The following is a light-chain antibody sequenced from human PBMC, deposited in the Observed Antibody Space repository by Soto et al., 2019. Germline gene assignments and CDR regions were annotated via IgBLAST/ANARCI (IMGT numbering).Light chain of an antibody. CDR2: GAS. Sequence: DIQMTQSPSTLSASVGDRVTITCRASQSISDWLAWYQQKPGKVPQLLIYGASRLESGVPSRFSGRGSGTEFTLTIGGLQHDDFATYYCQHYNAFPWPFGQGTKVDIK. J-gene: IGKJ1*01. CDR3: QHYNAFPWP. CDR1: QSISDW. V-gene: IGKV1-5*01.